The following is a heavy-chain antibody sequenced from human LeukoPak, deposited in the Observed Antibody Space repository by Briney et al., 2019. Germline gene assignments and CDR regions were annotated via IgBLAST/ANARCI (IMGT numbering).Heavy chain of an antibody. J-gene: IGHJ5*02. CDR2: IYSGGST. Sequence: PGGSLRLSCAASGFTVSSNYMSWVRQTPGKGLEWVSVIYSGGSTYYADSVKGRFTISRDHSKNTLYLQMNSLRAEDTAVYYCATAYYYDSSGYPKGFDPWGQGTLVTVSS. V-gene: IGHV3-66*01. CDR3: ATAYYYDSSGYPKGFDP. D-gene: IGHD3-22*01. CDR1: GFTVSSNY.